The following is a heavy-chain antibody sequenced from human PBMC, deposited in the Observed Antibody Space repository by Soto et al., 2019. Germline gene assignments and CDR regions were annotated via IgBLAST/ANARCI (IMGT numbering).Heavy chain of an antibody. Sequence: EVQLVESGGGLVKPGGSLRLSCAASGFTFSSYSMNWVRQAPGQGLEWVSSISSSSSYIYYADSVKGRFTISRDNATNSLYLQMNSLRAEDTAVYYCARPWAGHRASGDNAFDIWGQGTMVTVSS. D-gene: IGHD3-10*01. J-gene: IGHJ3*02. CDR3: ARPWAGHRASGDNAFDI. CDR2: ISSSSSYI. V-gene: IGHV3-21*01. CDR1: GFTFSSYS.